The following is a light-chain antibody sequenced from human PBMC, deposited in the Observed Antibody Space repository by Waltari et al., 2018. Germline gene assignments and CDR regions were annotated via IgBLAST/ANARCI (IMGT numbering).Light chain of an antibody. J-gene: IGKJ2*01. CDR3: QQYLSSTRT. CDR2: DVS. V-gene: IGKV3-20*01. CDR1: QSLVSSY. Sequence: EIVLTQSPGTLSLSPGERDTLSCRASQSLVSSYLDWYQQKPGQAPRLLMYDVSSRATGIPDRFSGSGSGTEFTLTISRLEPEDSAVYYCQQYLSSTRTFGQGTKLEIK.